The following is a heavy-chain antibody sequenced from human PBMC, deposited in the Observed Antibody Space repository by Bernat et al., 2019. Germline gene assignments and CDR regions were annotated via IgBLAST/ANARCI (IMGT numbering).Heavy chain of an antibody. CDR2: MWYDGSNK. J-gene: IGHJ4*02. CDR3: ASRGGSGLDY. CDR1: GFTFSSYG. Sequence: QVQLVESGGGVVQPGRSLRLSCAASGFTFSSYGMHWVRQAPGKGLEWVAVMWYDGSNKYYADSVKGRFTISRDNSKNTLYLQMNSLRAEDTAVYYCASRGGSGLDYWGQGTLVTVSS. D-gene: IGHD6-19*01. V-gene: IGHV3-33*01.